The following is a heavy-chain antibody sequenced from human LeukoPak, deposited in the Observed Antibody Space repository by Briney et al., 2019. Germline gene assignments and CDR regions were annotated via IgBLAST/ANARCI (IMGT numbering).Heavy chain of an antibody. CDR3: ASSEYSSSSPDY. CDR1: GGSFSTYY. J-gene: IGHJ4*02. V-gene: IGHV4-4*07. D-gene: IGHD6-6*01. CDR2: IYPSGST. Sequence: SEALSLTCTVSGGSFSTYYWNWIRQPAGKGLEWIGRIYPSGSTNYNPSLKSRVTISVDTSKNQFSLKLSSVTAADTAVYYCASSEYSSSSPDYWGQGTLVTVSS.